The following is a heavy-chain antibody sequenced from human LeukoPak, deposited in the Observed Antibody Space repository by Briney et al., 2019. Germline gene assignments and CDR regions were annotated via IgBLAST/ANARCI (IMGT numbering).Heavy chain of an antibody. Sequence: KSSETLSPTCTVSGGSISSYYWSWIRQPAGKGLEWIGRIYTSGSTNYNPSLKSRVTMSVDTSKNQFSLKLTSVTAADTAVYYCARQTRWSYAFDIWGQGTVVTVSS. D-gene: IGHD4-23*01. CDR2: IYTSGST. V-gene: IGHV4-4*07. CDR3: ARQTRWSYAFDI. J-gene: IGHJ3*02. CDR1: GGSISSYY.